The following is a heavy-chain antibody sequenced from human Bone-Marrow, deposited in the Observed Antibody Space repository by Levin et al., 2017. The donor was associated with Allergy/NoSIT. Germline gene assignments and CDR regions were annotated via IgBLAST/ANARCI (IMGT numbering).Heavy chain of an antibody. D-gene: IGHD6-13*01. CDR1: GGSVSGYY. V-gene: IGHV4-59*08. CDR3: ARHTSSPYFDF. CDR2: ISYSGRT. J-gene: IGHJ4*02. Sequence: GSLRLSCAVSGGSVSGYYWNWIRQPPGKGLEWIGYISYSGRTNYNPSLKSRLTISVDTSKNHVSLILSSVTAADTAVYYCARHTSSPYFDFWGQGTLVTVSS.